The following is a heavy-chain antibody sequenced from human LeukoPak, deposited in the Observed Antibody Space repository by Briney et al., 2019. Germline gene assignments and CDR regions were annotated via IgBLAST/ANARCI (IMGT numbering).Heavy chain of an antibody. CDR3: ARDLEGGSYSFDY. D-gene: IGHD1-26*01. CDR2: INPNSGGT. V-gene: IGHV1-2*02. J-gene: IGHJ4*02. Sequence: VASVKVSCKASGYTFTGYYMHWVRQAPGQGLEWMGWINPNSGGTNYAQKFQGRVTMTRDTSISTAYMELSRLRSDDTAVYYCARDLEGGSYSFDYWGQGTLVTVSS. CDR1: GYTFTGYY.